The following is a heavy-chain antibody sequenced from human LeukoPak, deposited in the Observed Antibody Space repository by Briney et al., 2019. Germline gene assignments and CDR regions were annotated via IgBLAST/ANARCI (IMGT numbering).Heavy chain of an antibody. J-gene: IGHJ6*04. CDR2: IRPKADSYAT. D-gene: IGHD2-15*01. CDR3: GATCGGGSCYDYMDV. V-gene: IGHV3-73*01. Sequence: RAGGSLRLSCAASGFTFSGSAIHWVRQASGKGLEWVGRIRPKADSYATAYAASVKGSFSISRDDSKNTAYLQMNSLKTDDTAVYYCGATCGGGSCYDYMDVWGKGTTVTVSS. CDR1: GFTFSGSA.